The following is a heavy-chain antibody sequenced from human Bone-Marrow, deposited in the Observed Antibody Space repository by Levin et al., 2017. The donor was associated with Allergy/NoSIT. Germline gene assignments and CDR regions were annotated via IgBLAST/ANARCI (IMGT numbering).Heavy chain of an antibody. CDR2: INHSGST. CDR3: ARGGRWSFSYYFDY. CDR1: GGSFTGYF. J-gene: IGHJ4*02. D-gene: IGHD3-10*01. Sequence: SETLSLTCAVDGGSFTGYFWTWIRQPPGKVLEWIGEINHSGSTKYNPSLTSRVTISVDTSKKEFSLNLSSVTAADTALFYCARGGRWSFSYYFDYWGQGTRVTVSS. V-gene: IGHV4-34*01.